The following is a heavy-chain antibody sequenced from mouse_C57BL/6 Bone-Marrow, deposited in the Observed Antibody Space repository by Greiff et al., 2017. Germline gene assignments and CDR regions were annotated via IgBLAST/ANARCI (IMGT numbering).Heavy chain of an antibody. D-gene: IGHD1-1*01. CDR2: IYPRSGNT. Sequence: VKLMESGAELARPGASVKLSCKASGYTFTSYGISWVKQRPGQGLEWIGEIYPRSGNTSYNEKFKGKATLTADKSSSTAYMELRSLTSEDSAVYFCARKGDYYYGSSYAYWGQGTLVTVSA. J-gene: IGHJ3*01. CDR1: GYTFTSYG. CDR3: ARKGDYYYGSSYAY. V-gene: IGHV1-81*01.